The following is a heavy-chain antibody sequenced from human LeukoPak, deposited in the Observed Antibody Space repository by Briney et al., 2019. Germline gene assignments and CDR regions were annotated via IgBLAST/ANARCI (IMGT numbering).Heavy chain of an antibody. CDR1: GGSIGSYS. J-gene: IGHJ4*02. V-gene: IGHV4-59*01. D-gene: IGHD3-9*01. CDR3: ARVRLVGYDILTGYYSFDH. Sequence: SETLSLTCTVSGGSIGSYSWSWIRQSPGKGLEWIGYVYYSGNTNYNPSLKSRVTISIDTSKQQFSLMLSSVTAADTAVYYCARVRLVGYDILTGYYSFDHWGQGTLVTVSS. CDR2: VYYSGNT.